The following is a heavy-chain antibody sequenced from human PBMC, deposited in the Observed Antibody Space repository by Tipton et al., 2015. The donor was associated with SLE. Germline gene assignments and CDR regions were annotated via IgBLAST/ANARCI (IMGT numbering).Heavy chain of an antibody. V-gene: IGHV3-23*04. CDR2: ISGSGGST. CDR3: AKDLEGSLGFFRQWLVGGAFEI. J-gene: IGHJ3*02. D-gene: IGHD6-19*01. CDR1: GFTFSSYA. Sequence: QLVQSGGGVVQPGRSLRLSCAASGFTFSSYAMSWVRQAPGKGLEWVSAISGSGGSTYYADSVKGRFTISRDNSKNTLYLQMNSLRAEDTAVYYCAKDLEGSLGFFRQWLVGGAFEIWGQGTMVTVSS.